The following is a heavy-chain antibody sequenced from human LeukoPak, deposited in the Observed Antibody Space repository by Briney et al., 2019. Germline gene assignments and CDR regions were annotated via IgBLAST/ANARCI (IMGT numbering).Heavy chain of an antibody. CDR2: IYYSGST. J-gene: IGHJ6*03. D-gene: IGHD5-18*01. V-gene: IGHV4-39*07. CDR3: ARDYSYGSLYYYYYMDV. Sequence: PSETLSLTCTVSGGSISSSSYYWGWIRQPPGNGLEWIRSIYYSGSTYYNPSLKSRVTISVDTSKNQFSLKLSSVTAADTAVYYCARDYSYGSLYYYYYMDVWGKGTTVTVSS. CDR1: GGSISSSSYY.